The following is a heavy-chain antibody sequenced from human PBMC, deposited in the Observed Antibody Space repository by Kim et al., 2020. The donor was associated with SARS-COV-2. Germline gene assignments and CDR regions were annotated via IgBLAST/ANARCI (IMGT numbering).Heavy chain of an antibody. Sequence: SPHYNPSLKRRVTMSLDTSKNQFSLKLSSVTAADTAVYYCARDVNWFDPWGQGTLVTVSS. V-gene: IGHV4-4*07. CDR3: ARDVNWFDP. J-gene: IGHJ5*02. CDR2: SP.